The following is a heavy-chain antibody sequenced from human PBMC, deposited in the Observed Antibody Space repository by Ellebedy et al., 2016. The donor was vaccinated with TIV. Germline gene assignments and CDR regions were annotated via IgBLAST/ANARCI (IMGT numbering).Heavy chain of an antibody. CDR2: IIPISGTP. CDR3: ARNWRAFDY. CDR1: GGPFSSYA. V-gene: IGHV1-69*06. J-gene: IGHJ4*02. D-gene: IGHD3-3*01. Sequence: AASVKVSCKASGGPFSSYAFSWVRQAPGQGLEWMGGIIPISGTPSYPQKFQGRVTITADKSTSTAYMELSSLRSEDTAVYYCARNWRAFDYWGQGTLVTVSS.